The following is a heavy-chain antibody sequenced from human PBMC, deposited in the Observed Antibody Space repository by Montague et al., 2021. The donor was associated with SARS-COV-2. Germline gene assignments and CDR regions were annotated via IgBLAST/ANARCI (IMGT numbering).Heavy chain of an antibody. Sequence: PALVKPTQTLTLTCTLSGFSLSTSGMRASWIRQPPGKALEWLARIDWDDDKFYSTSLKTRLTTSKDTPKNQVVLTMTNMDPVGTATYYCARSYYDILTNYYDAFDIWGQGTMVTVSS. V-gene: IGHV2-70*04. CDR1: GFSLSTSGMR. CDR3: ARSYYDILTNYYDAFDI. CDR2: IDWDDDK. D-gene: IGHD3-9*01. J-gene: IGHJ3*02.